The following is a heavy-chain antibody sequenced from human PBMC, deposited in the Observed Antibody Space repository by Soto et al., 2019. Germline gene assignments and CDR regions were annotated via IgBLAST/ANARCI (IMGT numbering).Heavy chain of an antibody. D-gene: IGHD5-12*01. Sequence: QVQLVQSGAEVRQPASSVKVSCTTSGGTFSSYAISWVRQAPGQGLEWMGGIVPIVDTSTYAQKFQGRVTITADEATSTDYMDLSSLRSDDTAIYCCVRVVAIPGYPDNWGQGTLVTVSS. J-gene: IGHJ4*02. CDR3: VRVVAIPGYPDN. CDR2: IVPIVDTS. V-gene: IGHV1-69*12. CDR1: GGTFSSYA.